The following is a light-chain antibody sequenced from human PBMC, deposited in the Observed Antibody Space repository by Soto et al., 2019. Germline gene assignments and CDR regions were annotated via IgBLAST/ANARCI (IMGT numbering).Light chain of an antibody. CDR3: QQYYGSPYT. J-gene: IGKJ2*01. CDR2: WAS. V-gene: IGKV4-1*01. CDR1: QSVLYTSNNKNY. Sequence: DIVMTQSPGSLAVSLGERATINCKSSQSVLYTSNNKNYLAWYQQKTGQPPKLLIYWASARESGVPDRFSGSGSGTEFTLNISSLQAEDVAVYYCQQYYGSPYTFGQGTKLEIK.